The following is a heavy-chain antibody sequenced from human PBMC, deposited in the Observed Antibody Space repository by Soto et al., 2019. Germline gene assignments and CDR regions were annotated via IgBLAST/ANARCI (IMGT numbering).Heavy chain of an antibody. Sequence: PSETLSLTCTVSGGSISSSSYYWGWIRQPPGKGLEWIGSIYYSGSTYYNPSLKSRVTISVDTSKNQFSLKLSSVTAADTAVYYCALYFWTRGRNGAFYIWGKGTMVPVSS. CDR1: GGSISSSSYY. CDR3: ALYFWTRGRNGAFYI. CDR2: IYYSGST. J-gene: IGHJ3*02. D-gene: IGHD3-9*01. V-gene: IGHV4-39*01.